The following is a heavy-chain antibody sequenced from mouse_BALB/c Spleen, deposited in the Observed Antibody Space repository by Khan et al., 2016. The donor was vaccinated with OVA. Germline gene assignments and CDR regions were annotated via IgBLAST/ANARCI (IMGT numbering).Heavy chain of an antibody. CDR1: GYTFSSYR. J-gene: IGHJ3*01. CDR3: ASNLTGSFAY. D-gene: IGHD1-3*01. V-gene: IGHV5-6*01. CDR2: ISSGGDYT. Sequence: EMQLVQSGGDLVKPGGSLKLSCAASGYTFSSYRMSWVRQTPDKRLEWVASISSGGDYTSYPDSVKGRFTISRENAKNTVYLQINDLKSEDTAIYYCASNLTGSFAYWGQGTPVTVSA.